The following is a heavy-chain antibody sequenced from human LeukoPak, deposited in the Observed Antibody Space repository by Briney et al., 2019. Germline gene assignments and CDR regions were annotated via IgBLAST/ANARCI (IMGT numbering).Heavy chain of an antibody. CDR2: IKQDGSGK. J-gene: IGHJ3*02. Sequence: GGSLRLSCAASGFTFSSYWMSWVRQAPGKGLEWVANIKQDGSGKYYVDSVKGRFTISRDNAKNSLYLQMNSLRAEDTAVYYCARGFPYCSGGSCYPDAFDIWGQGTMVTVSS. CDR3: ARGFPYCSGGSCYPDAFDI. V-gene: IGHV3-7*01. CDR1: GFTFSSYW. D-gene: IGHD2-15*01.